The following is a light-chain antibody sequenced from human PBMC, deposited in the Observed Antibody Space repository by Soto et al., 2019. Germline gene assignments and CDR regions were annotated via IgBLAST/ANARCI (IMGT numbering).Light chain of an antibody. CDR3: SSYTSSSTLYV. J-gene: IGLJ1*01. CDR1: SSDVGDNNY. CDR2: DVT. V-gene: IGLV2-14*01. Sequence: QSALTQPASVSGSPGQSITISCTGTSSDVGDNNYVSWYQQHPGIAPKLMIYDVTHRPSGISNRFSGSKSGNTASLTISGLQAEDEADYYCSSYTSSSTLYVFGSGTKVTVL.